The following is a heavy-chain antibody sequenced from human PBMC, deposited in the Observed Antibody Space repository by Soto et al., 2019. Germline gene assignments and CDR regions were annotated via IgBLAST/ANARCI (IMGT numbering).Heavy chain of an antibody. CDR3: AKTYCSSTSCYNPPGEYGMDV. V-gene: IGHV3-30*18. CDR1: GFTFSSYG. Sequence: PGGSLRLSCAASGFTFSSYGMHWVRQAPGKGLEWVAVISYDGSNKYYADSVKGRFTISRDNSTNTLYLQMNSLRAEDTAVYYCAKTYCSSTSCYNPPGEYGMDVWGQGTTVTAP. J-gene: IGHJ6*02. CDR2: ISYDGSNK. D-gene: IGHD2-2*02.